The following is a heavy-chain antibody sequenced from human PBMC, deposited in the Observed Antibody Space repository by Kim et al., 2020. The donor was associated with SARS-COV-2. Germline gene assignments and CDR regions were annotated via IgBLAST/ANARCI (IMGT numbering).Heavy chain of an antibody. CDR1: GYSFTSYW. V-gene: IGHV5-10-1*01. D-gene: IGHD2-2*01. J-gene: IGHJ4*02. CDR3: ARRFRYCSSTSCYYFDY. Sequence: GESLKISCKGSGYSFTSYWISWVRQMPGKGLEWMGRIDPSDSYTNYSPSFQGHVTIPADKSISTAYLQWSSLKASDTAMYYCARRFRYCSSTSCYYFDYWGQGTLVTVSS. CDR2: IDPSDSYT.